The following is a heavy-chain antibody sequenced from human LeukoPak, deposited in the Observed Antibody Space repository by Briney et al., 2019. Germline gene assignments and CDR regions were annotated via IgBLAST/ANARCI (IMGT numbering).Heavy chain of an antibody. CDR3: ARGIKRKTYYYDSSGSGSRFDP. J-gene: IGHJ5*02. D-gene: IGHD3-22*01. CDR2: INLSGST. Sequence: SETLSLTCAVYGGSFSGYYWSWIRQPPGKGLEWIGEINLSGSTNYNPSLKSRVTISVDTSKNQFSLKLSSVTAADTAVYYCARGIKRKTYYYDSSGSGSRFDPWGQGTLVTVSS. CDR1: GGSFSGYY. V-gene: IGHV4-34*01.